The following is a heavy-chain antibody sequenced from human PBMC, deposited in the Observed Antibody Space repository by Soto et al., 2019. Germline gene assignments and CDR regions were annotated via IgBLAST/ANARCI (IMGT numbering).Heavy chain of an antibody. J-gene: IGHJ5*02. CDR1: GDPISTGGCS. CDR3: ARVGGINWFDP. Sequence: SETLSLTCGVSGDPISTGGCSWAWIRQPPGKALEWIGHTYHSGSTYYNPSLKSRVIISVDTSKNQFSLKLSSVTAADTAVYYCARVGGINWFDPWGQGTLVTAPQ. CDR2: TYHSGST. V-gene: IGHV4-30-2*01. D-gene: IGHD3-16*01.